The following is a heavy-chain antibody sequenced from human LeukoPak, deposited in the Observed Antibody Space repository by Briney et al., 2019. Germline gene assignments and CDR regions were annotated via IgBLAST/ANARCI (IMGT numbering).Heavy chain of an antibody. CDR3: AKDPFNIVVVPAATKPFDY. CDR2: ISGSGGST. J-gene: IGHJ4*02. V-gene: IGHV3-23*01. Sequence: RGSLRLSCAASGFTFSSYAMSWVRQAPGKGLEWVSAISGSGGSTYYADSVKGRFTISRDNSKNTLYLQMNSLRAEDTAVYYCAKDPFNIVVVPAATKPFDYWGQGTLVTVSS. CDR1: GFTFSSYA. D-gene: IGHD2-2*01.